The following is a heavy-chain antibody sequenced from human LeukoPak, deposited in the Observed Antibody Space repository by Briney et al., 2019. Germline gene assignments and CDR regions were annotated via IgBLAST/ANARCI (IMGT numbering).Heavy chain of an antibody. Sequence: GASVRVSCKVSGYTLTELSMHWVRQAPGKGLEWMGGFDPEDGETIYAQKFQGRVTMTEDTSTDTAYMELSSLRSEDTAVYYCATGHSGSYYMVYWGQGTLVTVSS. V-gene: IGHV1-24*01. J-gene: IGHJ4*02. CDR2: FDPEDGET. CDR3: ATGHSGSYYMVY. D-gene: IGHD1-26*01. CDR1: GYTLTELS.